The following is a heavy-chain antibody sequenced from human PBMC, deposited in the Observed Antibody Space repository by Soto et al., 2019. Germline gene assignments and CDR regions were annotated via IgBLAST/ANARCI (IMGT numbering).Heavy chain of an antibody. J-gene: IGHJ6*02. CDR2: INPNSGGT. CDR3: ARDPDVVRGVIYYGMDV. CDR1: GYTFTGYY. D-gene: IGHD3-10*01. V-gene: IGHV1-2*04. Sequence: ASVKVCCKASGYTFTGYYMHWVRQAPGQGLEWVGWINPNSGGTNYAQKFQGWVTMTRDTSISTAYMELSRLRSDDTAVYYCARDPDVVRGVIYYGMDVWGQGTTVTVSS.